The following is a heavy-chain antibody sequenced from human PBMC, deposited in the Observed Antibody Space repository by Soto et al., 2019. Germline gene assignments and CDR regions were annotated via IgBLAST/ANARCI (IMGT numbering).Heavy chain of an antibody. CDR1: GFSFSDYG. Sequence: QVQLVESGGGVVQPGRSQRLSCAASGFSFSDYGMHWVRQPPGKGLEWVAYTSYDGSKTYYADSVMGRFTISRDNSKNTLFLQMNSLRPEDTAMYYCAKTRTIFGVVSRHYFDYWGQGTRVTVSS. J-gene: IGHJ4*02. D-gene: IGHD3-3*01. CDR2: TSYDGSKT. V-gene: IGHV3-30*18. CDR3: AKTRTIFGVVSRHYFDY.